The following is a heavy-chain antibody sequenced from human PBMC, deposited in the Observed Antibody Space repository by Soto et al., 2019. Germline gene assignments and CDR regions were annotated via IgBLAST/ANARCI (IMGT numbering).Heavy chain of an antibody. J-gene: IGHJ6*02. D-gene: IGHD1-26*01. Sequence: PGGSLRLSCAASGFTFSSYSMNWVRQAPGKGLEWVSSISSSSSYIYYADSVKGRFTISRDNAKNSLYLQMNRLRAEETAVYYCARDQIVGATDYYYGMGVWGQGTTVTVSS. CDR2: ISSSSSYI. CDR1: GFTFSSYS. CDR3: ARDQIVGATDYYYGMGV. V-gene: IGHV3-21*01.